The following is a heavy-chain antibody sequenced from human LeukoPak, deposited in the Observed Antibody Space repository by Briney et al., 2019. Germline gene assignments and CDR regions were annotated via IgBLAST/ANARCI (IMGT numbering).Heavy chain of an antibody. D-gene: IGHD5-18*01. CDR2: IIPILGIA. CDR1: GGTFSSYT. J-gene: IGHJ6*02. CDR3: AASDTAMVIPHYYYYYGMDV. Sequence: SVKVSCKASGGTFSSYTISWVRQAPGQGLEWMGRIIPILGIANYAQKFQGRVTITADKSTSTAYMELSSLRSGDTAVYYCAASDTAMVIPHYYYYYGMDVWGQGTTVTVS. V-gene: IGHV1-69*02.